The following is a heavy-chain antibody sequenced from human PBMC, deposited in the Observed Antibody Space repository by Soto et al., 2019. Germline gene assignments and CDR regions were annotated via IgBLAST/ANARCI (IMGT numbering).Heavy chain of an antibody. CDR1: GGSISGGVGGLYY. CDR2: IYDSGST. D-gene: IGHD4-17*01. V-gene: IGHV4-30-4*01. CDR3: AREVIPLTTDWYFDL. Sequence: QLQLRESGPGLVKPSETLSLTCTVSGGSISGGVGGLYYWSWIRQPPGKGLEWIGYIYDSGSTYYNRSLKSLVTMSVDTSNNQFSLRLSSVTAADPAVYYCAREVIPLTTDWYFDLWGRGTLVTVSS. J-gene: IGHJ2*01.